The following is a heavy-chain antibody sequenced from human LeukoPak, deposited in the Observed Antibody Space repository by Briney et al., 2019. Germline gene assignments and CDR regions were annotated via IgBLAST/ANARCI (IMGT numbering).Heavy chain of an antibody. CDR1: GFIVTNNY. CDR3: AKDSPSTGGVYFDY. V-gene: IGHV3-53*01. Sequence: GGSLRLSCAASGFIVTNNYMSWVRQAPGKGLEWVSSIYTGDTTEYAGSVKGRFTISRDNSKNTLYLQMNSLRTEDTAVYYCAKDSPSTGGVYFDYWGQGTLVTVSS. CDR2: IYTGDTT. D-gene: IGHD2-2*01. J-gene: IGHJ4*02.